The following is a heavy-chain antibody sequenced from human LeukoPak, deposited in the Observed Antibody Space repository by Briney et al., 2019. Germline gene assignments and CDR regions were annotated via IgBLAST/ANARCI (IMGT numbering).Heavy chain of an antibody. V-gene: IGHV1-69*13. Sequence: SVKVSCKASGYTFTSYGISWVRQAPGQGLEWMGGIIPIFGTANYAQKFQGRVTITADESTSTAYMELSSLRSEDTAVYYCAREEHSSSSEFFGAFDIWGQGTMVTVSS. D-gene: IGHD6-6*01. J-gene: IGHJ3*02. CDR1: GYTFTSYG. CDR2: IIPIFGTA. CDR3: AREEHSSSSEFFGAFDI.